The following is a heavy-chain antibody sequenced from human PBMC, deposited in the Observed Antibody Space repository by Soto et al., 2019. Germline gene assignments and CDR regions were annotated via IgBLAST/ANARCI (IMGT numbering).Heavy chain of an antibody. CDR3: AAGREYYYDSSGYYYYYGMDV. D-gene: IGHD3-22*01. J-gene: IGHJ6*02. CDR2: ISAYNGNT. CDR1: VYTFTSYG. Sequence: VXSVKVSCKASVYTFTSYGISWVRQAPGQGIEWMGWISAYNGNTNYAQKLQGRVTMTTDTSTSTAYMEQRSLRSDDTAVYYCAAGREYYYDSSGYYYYYGMDVWGQGTTVTVSS. V-gene: IGHV1-18*04.